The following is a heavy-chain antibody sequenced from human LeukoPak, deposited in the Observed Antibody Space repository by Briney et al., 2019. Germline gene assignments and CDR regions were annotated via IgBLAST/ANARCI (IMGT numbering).Heavy chain of an antibody. J-gene: IGHJ3*02. D-gene: IGHD3-22*01. CDR3: ARAGGGTYHYDSSGYSGAFDI. CDR2: IYSGGST. V-gene: IGHV3-53*01. Sequence: GGSLRLSCAASGFTVSSNYMSWVRQAPGKGLEWVSVIYSGGSTYYADSVKGRFTISRDNSKNTLYLQMNSLRAEDTAVYYCARAGGGTYHYDSSGYSGAFDIWGQGTMVTVSS. CDR1: GFTVSSNY.